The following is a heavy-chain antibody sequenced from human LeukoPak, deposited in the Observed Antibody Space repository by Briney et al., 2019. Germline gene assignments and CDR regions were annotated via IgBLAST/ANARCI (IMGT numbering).Heavy chain of an antibody. CDR1: GGSISSSSYY. CDR3: ARDQRGDSAYDFDY. Sequence: PSETLSLTCTVSGGSISSSSYYWGWIRQPPGKGLEWIGYIYYSGSTNYNPSLKSRVTISVDTSKNQFSLKLSSVTAADTAVYYCARDQRGDSAYDFDYWGQGILVTVSS. CDR2: IYYSGST. V-gene: IGHV4-61*01. J-gene: IGHJ4*02. D-gene: IGHD5-12*01.